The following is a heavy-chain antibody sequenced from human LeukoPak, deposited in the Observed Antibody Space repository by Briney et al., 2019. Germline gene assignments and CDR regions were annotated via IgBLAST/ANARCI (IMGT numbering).Heavy chain of an antibody. V-gene: IGHV3-48*03. J-gene: IGHJ6*02. CDR1: GFTFSSYE. Sequence: SGGSLRLSCAASGFTFSSYEMNWVRQAPGKGLEWVSYISSSGSTIYYADSVKGRFTISRDNAKNSLYLQMNSLRAEDTAVYYCARDYVNPPARSGSSRGMDVWGQGTTVTVSS. D-gene: IGHD6-19*01. CDR3: ARDYVNPPARSGSSRGMDV. CDR2: ISSSGSTI.